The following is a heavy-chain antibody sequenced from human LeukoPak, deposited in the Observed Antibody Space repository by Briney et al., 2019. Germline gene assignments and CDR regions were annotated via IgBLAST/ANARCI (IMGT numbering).Heavy chain of an antibody. D-gene: IGHD1-26*01. Sequence: SETLSLTCTVSGGSISSGGYYWSWIRQHPGKGLEWIGYIYYSGSTYYNPSLKSRVTISVDTSKNQFSLKPSSVTAANTAVYYCARVRSYGDAFDIWGQGTMVTVSS. CDR1: GGSISSGGYY. J-gene: IGHJ3*02. CDR2: IYYSGST. V-gene: IGHV4-31*03. CDR3: ARVRSYGDAFDI.